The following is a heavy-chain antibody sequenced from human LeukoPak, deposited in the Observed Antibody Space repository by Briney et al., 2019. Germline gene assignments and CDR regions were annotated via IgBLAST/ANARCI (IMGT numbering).Heavy chain of an antibody. J-gene: IGHJ4*02. CDR2: ISGNGGST. V-gene: IGHV3-23*01. CDR1: GFNFRAFS. D-gene: IGHD3-22*01. CDR3: AKVRPFTPIAVVPEYFDY. Sequence: GGSLRLSCAASGFNFRAFSMTWVRQAPGKGLEWVSHISGNGGSTSYADSVRGRFTVSRDNSKNMLYLQMNSLRVDDTAVYYCAKVRPFTPIAVVPEYFDYWGQGTLVAVSS.